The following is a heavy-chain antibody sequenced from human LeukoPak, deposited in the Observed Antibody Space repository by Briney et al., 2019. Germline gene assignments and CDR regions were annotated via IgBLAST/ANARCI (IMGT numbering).Heavy chain of an antibody. CDR1: GFTFSSYP. Sequence: GGSLRLSCSASGFTFSSYPMYWVCQAPGKGLEYVSAISSNGDTYYADSVKGRFTISRDNSKNTLYLQMSSLRADDTAIYYCVKLELAWGQGTLVTVSS. CDR2: ISSNGDT. V-gene: IGHV3-64D*09. CDR3: VKLELA. D-gene: IGHD1-26*01. J-gene: IGHJ4*02.